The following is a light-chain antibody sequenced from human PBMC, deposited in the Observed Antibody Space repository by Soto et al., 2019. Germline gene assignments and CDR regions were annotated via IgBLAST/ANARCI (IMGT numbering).Light chain of an antibody. CDR2: GAS. V-gene: IGKV1-39*01. CDR1: QSISSY. J-gene: IGKJ3*01. CDR3: QQSYSTPST. Sequence: DIQMTQSPSSLSASVGDRVTITCRASQSISSYLNWYQQKPGKAPKLLIYGASSLESGVPPRFSGDGSETDFTLTISSLQRDDFGTYYCQQSYSTPSTFGPGTKVDIK.